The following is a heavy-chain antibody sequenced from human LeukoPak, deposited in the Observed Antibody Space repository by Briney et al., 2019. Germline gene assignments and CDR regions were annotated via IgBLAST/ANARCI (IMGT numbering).Heavy chain of an antibody. CDR2: INPSGGST. CDR3: ARDRGSSSYHFDY. Sequence: GESLKISCKGSGYSFTSYWIGWVRQMPGKGLEWMGIINPSGGSTSYAQKFQGRVTMTRDTSTSTVYMELSSLRSEDTAVYYCARDRGSSSYHFDYWGQGTLVTVSS. V-gene: IGHV1-46*01. D-gene: IGHD6-6*01. CDR1: GYSFTSYW. J-gene: IGHJ4*02.